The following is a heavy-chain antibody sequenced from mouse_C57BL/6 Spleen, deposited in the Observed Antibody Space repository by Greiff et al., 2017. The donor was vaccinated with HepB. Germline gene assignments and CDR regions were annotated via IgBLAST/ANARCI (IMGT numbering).Heavy chain of an antibody. D-gene: IGHD1-2*01. CDR1: GFTFSDYY. CDR3: ARGGITRASRGYFDV. J-gene: IGHJ1*03. Sequence: EVMLVESGGGLVQPGGSLKLSCAASGFTFSDYYMYWVRQTPEKRLEWVAYISNGGGSTYYPDTVKGRFTISRDNAKNTLYLQMSRLKSEDTAMYYCARGGITRASRGYFDVWGTGTTVTVSS. V-gene: IGHV5-12*01. CDR2: ISNGGGST.